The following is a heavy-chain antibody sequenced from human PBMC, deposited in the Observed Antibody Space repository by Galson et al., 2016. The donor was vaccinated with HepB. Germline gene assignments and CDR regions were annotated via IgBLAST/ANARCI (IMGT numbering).Heavy chain of an antibody. V-gene: IGHV3-74*01. J-gene: IGHJ5*02. CDR1: GFTFSGYW. Sequence: SLRLSCAASGFTFSGYWMHWVRQVPGKGLVWVSRINGDGSRTDYEDSVRGRFTISRDNGKNTLYLQVNSLRVEDTAVYYCVRDRPGRNCFDPWGQGTLVSVSS. CDR3: VRDRPGRNCFDP. D-gene: IGHD1-14*01. CDR2: INGDGSRT.